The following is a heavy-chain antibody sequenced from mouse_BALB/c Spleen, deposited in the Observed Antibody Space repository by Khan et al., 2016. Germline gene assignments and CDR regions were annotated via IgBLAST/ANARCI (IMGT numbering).Heavy chain of an antibody. V-gene: IGHV2-6-5*01. CDR1: GFSLTDYG. D-gene: IGHD1-1*01. CDR2: IWGGGST. J-gene: IGHJ1*01. Sequence: QVRLQQSGPGLVAPSQSLSITCTVSGFSLTDYGVSWLRQPPGKGLEWLGGIWGGGSTYYNSALKSRLSISKDNSKSQVILTMNSMQTDDTAMYYCAKNDSSSCASSYVYLDVWGAGTTVTVSS. CDR3: AKNDSSSCASSYVYLDV.